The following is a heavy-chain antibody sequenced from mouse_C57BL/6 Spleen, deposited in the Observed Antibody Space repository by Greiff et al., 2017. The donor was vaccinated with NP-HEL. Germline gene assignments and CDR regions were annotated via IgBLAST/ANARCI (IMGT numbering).Heavy chain of an antibody. V-gene: IGHV1-78*01. D-gene: IGHD1-1*01. Sequence: VQLQQSDAELVKPGASVKISCKVSGYTFTDHTIHWMKQRPEQGLEWIGYIYPRDGSNKYTEKFKGKATLTADKSSSTAYMQLNSLTSEDSAVYFCARDYYGSSSWFAYWGQRTLVTVSA. CDR3: ARDYYGSSSWFAY. J-gene: IGHJ3*01. CDR2: IYPRDGSN. CDR1: GYTFTDHT.